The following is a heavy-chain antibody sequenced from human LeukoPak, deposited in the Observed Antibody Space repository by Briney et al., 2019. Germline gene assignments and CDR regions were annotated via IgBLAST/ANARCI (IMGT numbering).Heavy chain of an antibody. CDR1: GYTLTELS. Sequence: ASVKVSCKVSGYTLTELSMHWVRQAHGKGLERMGGFDPEDGETIYAQKFQGRVTMTEDTSTDTAYMELSSLRSEDTAVYYCAILIFADGGYYFDYWGQGTLVTVSS. CDR2: FDPEDGET. CDR3: AILIFADGGYYFDY. V-gene: IGHV1-24*01. J-gene: IGHJ4*02. D-gene: IGHD3/OR15-3a*01.